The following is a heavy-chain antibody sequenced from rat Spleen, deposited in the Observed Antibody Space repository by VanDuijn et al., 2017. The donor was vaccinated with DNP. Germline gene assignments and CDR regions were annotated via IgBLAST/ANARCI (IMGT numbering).Heavy chain of an antibody. CDR3: ARGGYYDGTYYWGYFDY. Sequence: QVQLKESGPGLVQPSQTLSLTCTVSGFSLTSYNVHWVRQPTGKGLEWMGVIWTGGSTDYNSALKSRLSISRETSKSQVFLKMNSLQTEDIATYYCARGGYYDGTYYWGYFDYWGQGVMVTVSS. V-gene: IGHV2-30*01. CDR2: IWTGGST. D-gene: IGHD1-12*02. CDR1: GFSLTSYN. J-gene: IGHJ2*01.